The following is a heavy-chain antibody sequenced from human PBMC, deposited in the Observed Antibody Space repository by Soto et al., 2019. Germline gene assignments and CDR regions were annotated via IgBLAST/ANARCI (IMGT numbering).Heavy chain of an antibody. CDR2: LVCGSGNK. V-gene: IGHV1-58*01. CDR3: AAYTGSSSSHYCYGMDV. CDR1: GFTCTSSA. J-gene: IGHJ6*02. Sequence: SVKVSCKASGFTCTSSAVPGVRQARLQRLEWIGCLVCGSGNKNSAQKFQERVTITRDMSTSTASMEMSSLGAEDKAVYYCAAYTGSSSSHYCYGMDVGGQGTTVTVSS. D-gene: IGHD6-6*01.